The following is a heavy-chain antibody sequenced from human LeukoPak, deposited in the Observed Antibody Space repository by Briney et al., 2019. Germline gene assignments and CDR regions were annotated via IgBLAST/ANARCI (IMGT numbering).Heavy chain of an antibody. J-gene: IGHJ3*02. CDR2: ISSSSSFI. D-gene: IGHD2-21*01. V-gene: IGHV3-48*01. CDR3: ARDGMAYSAFDI. CDR1: GFSFSSYG. Sequence: GGSLRLSCAASGFSFSSYGMNWVRQAPGQGLEWVSYISSSSSFIHYADSVKGRFTISRDNAKNSLYLQMNSLRAEDTAVYYCARDGMAYSAFDIWGQGTMVTVSS.